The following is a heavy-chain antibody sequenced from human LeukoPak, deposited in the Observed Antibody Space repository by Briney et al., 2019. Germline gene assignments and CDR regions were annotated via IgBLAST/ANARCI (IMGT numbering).Heavy chain of an antibody. J-gene: IGHJ6*02. Sequence: PSETLSLTCTVSAGSISTYYWSWIRQLPGKGLEWIGYIHNSGRTYYNPSLNTRVTISVDTSNNQFSLKLSSVTAADTAVYYCAREGDVYGMDVWGQGTTVTVSS. CDR2: IHNSGRT. V-gene: IGHV4-59*01. CDR1: AGSISTYY. CDR3: AREGDVYGMDV. D-gene: IGHD3-16*01.